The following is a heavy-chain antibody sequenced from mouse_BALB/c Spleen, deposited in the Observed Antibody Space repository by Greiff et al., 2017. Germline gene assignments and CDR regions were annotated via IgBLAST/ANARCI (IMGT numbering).Heavy chain of an antibody. CDR3: GRGGVYYGYVEGAWFAY. CDR2: INPYNGDT. J-gene: IGHJ3*01. CDR1: GYSFTGYF. D-gene: IGHD1-2*01. V-gene: IGHV1-37*01. Sequence: EVKLMESGPELVKPGASVKISCKASGYSFTGYFMNWVKQSHGKSLEWIGRINPYNGDTFYNQKFKGKATLTVDKSSSTAHMELLSLTSEDSAVYYCGRGGVYYGYVEGAWFAYWGQGTLVTVSA.